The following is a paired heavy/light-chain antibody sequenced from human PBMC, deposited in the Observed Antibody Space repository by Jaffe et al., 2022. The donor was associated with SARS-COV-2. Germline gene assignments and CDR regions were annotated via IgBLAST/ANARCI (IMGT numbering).Light chain of an antibody. V-gene: IGLV1-40*01. CDR2: GNI. CDR3: QSFDSSLNGWV. J-gene: IGLJ1*01. Sequence: QSVLTQPPSVSGAPGQRVTISCTGGRSNIGAGFDVHWYQQLPGTAPKLLIYGNINRPSGVPDRFSGSKSDTSASLAITGLLAEDEADFYCQSFDSSLNGWVFGTGTKVTVL. CDR1: RSNIGAGFD.
Heavy chain of an antibody. CDR1: GFSFSTYG. V-gene: IGHV3-30*18. CDR3: AKVYDEYSGSGSFFDY. D-gene: IGHD5-12*01. Sequence: QVHLVESGGGVVQPGRSLRLSCAASGFSFSTYGMNWVRQAPGKGLEWVALILYDGHNKYYADSVKGRFTISRDNSESTLYLQMNGLSTEDTAVYYCAKVYDEYSGSGSFFDYWGQGTLVTVSS. CDR2: ILYDGHNK. J-gene: IGHJ4*02.